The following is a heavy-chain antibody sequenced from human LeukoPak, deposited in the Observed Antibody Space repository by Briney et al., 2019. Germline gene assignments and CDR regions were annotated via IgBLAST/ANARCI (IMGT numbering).Heavy chain of an antibody. V-gene: IGHV3-21*01. CDR3: TRGGRLHPQSPY. D-gene: IGHD3-16*01. CDR2: IISSGSYI. Sequence: GGSLRLSCAASGSTFSSYTMNWVRQAPGKGLEWVSSIISSGSYIYYADSVKGRFIISRDNAKNSLYLQMSSLRAEDTAVYYCTRGGRLHPQSPYWGQGTLVTVSS. CDR1: GSTFSSYT. J-gene: IGHJ4*02.